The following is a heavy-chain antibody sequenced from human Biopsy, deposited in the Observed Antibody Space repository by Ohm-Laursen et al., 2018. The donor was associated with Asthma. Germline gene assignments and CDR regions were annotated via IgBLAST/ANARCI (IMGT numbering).Heavy chain of an antibody. J-gene: IGHJ6*02. Sequence: SDTLSLTCSMYGLSSSGYYWTWIRQPPGKGLEWIGESDHRGNTNTNPTLKSRVTISKDKSAKEFSLKMRSVTAADTAIYYCARGPEWSGLDIWGQGTTVTVSS. CDR1: GLSSSGYY. D-gene: IGHD3-3*01. CDR2: SDHRGNT. CDR3: ARGPEWSGLDI. V-gene: IGHV4-34*01.